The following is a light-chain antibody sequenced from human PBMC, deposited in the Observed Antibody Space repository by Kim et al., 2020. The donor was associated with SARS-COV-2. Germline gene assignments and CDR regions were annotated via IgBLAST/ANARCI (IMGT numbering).Light chain of an antibody. V-gene: IGKV3-15*01. CDR1: QSVSSN. J-gene: IGKJ2*01. CDR3: QQYNNWPYT. Sequence: EIVMTQSPATLSVSPGERATLSCRASQSVSSNLAWYQQKPGQAPSLLIYGASTRATGIPSRFSGSGSGTEFTLTISSLQSEDFAVYSCQQYNNWPYTFGQGTKLEI. CDR2: GAS.